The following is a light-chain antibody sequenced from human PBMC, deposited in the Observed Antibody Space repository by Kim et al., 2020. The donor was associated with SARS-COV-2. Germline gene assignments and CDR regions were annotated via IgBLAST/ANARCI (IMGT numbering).Light chain of an antibody. J-gene: IGLJ3*02. CDR3: CSYAGGRGV. Sequence: PGQSITISCTGASSDVGSYNRVSWYQKHPGKAPKLMIYEVRKRPSGVSNRFSGSKSGNTASLTISGLQAEDEADYYCCSYAGGRGVFGGGTQLTVL. V-gene: IGLV2-23*02. CDR2: EVR. CDR1: SSDVGSYNR.